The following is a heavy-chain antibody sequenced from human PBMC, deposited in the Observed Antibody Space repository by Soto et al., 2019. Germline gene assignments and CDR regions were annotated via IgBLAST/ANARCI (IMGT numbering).Heavy chain of an antibody. V-gene: IGHV3-33*01. Sequence: QVQLVESGGGVVQPGRSLRLSCAASGFTFSSYGMHWVRQAPDKGLEWVAVIWYDGSNKYYADSVKGRFTISRDNSKNTLYLQMNSLRAEDTAVYYCARDLTVVSGYYYYGMDVWGQGTTVTVSS. CDR3: ARDLTVVSGYYYYGMDV. CDR2: IWYDGSNK. J-gene: IGHJ6*02. CDR1: GFTFSSYG. D-gene: IGHD2-15*01.